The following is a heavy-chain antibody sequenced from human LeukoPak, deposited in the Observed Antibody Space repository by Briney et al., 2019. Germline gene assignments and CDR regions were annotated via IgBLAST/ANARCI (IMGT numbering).Heavy chain of an antibody. CDR3: AELGITMIGGV. D-gene: IGHD3-10*02. CDR2: ISYDGSNK. CDR1: GFTFSSYA. J-gene: IGHJ6*04. V-gene: IGHV3-30*04. Sequence: GGSLRLSCAASGFTFSSYAMPWVRQAPGKGLEWVAVISYDGSNKYYADSVKGRFTISRDNAKNSLYLQMNSLRAEDTAVYYCAELGITMIGGVWGKGTTVTISS.